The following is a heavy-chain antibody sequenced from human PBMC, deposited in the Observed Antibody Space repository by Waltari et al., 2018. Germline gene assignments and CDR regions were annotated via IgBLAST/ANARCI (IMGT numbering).Heavy chain of an antibody. Sequence: EVQLVESGGGLVKPGESLRLSCAASGFRFKDVWMTGLRQAPGKGLEWVARIKREIDGATTYYDAAVRGRFFISRDDSKSTVFLQLNSLRTDDTAVYFCVTGDCNGGSCHFFDFWGRGTQVTVSS. CDR3: VTGDCNGGSCHFFDF. J-gene: IGHJ4*02. CDR1: GFRFKDVW. V-gene: IGHV3-15*01. D-gene: IGHD2-15*01. CDR2: IKREIDGATT.